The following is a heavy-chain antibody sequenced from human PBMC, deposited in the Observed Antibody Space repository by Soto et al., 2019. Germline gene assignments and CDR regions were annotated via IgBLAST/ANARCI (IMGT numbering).Heavy chain of an antibody. CDR1: GFTVSSNY. CDR2: IYSGGST. D-gene: IGHD3-10*01. V-gene: IGHV3-53*01. J-gene: IGHJ6*02. CDR3: ARGGSEYYYYGMDV. Sequence: GGSLRLSCAASGFTVSSNYMSWVRQAPGKGLEWVSVIYSGGSTYYADSVKGRFTISRDNSKNTLYLQMNSLRAEDTAVYYCARGGSEYYYYGMDVWGQGTTVTVSS.